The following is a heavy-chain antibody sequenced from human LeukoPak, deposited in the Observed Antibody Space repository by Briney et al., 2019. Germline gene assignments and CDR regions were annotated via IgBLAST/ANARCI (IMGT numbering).Heavy chain of an antibody. D-gene: IGHD1-7*01. CDR2: INAASDAT. J-gene: IGHJ4*02. V-gene: IGHV3-48*01. CDR1: GFNFGTYS. CDR3: ARDLSRNYTIDY. Sequence: GGSLRLSCAAFGFNFGTYSMNWVRQAPGKGLEWLSYINAASDATYYADSVKGRFTISRDNAKNSLYLQMNSLRAEDTAVYYCARDLSRNYTIDYWGQGTLVTVSS.